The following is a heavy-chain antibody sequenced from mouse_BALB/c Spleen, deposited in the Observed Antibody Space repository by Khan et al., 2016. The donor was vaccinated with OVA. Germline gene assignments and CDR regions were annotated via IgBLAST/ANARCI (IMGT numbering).Heavy chain of an antibody. J-gene: IGHJ3*01. CDR1: GFTFSDYG. Sequence: EVQLVESGGGLVQPGGSRKLSCAASGFTFSDYGMAWVRQAPGKGPEWVAFISDLAYTIYYAETVTGRFTISRENAKNTLYLEMSSLRSEDTAIYYCARGRGTAPFAYWGLGTLVTVSA. V-gene: IGHV5-15*02. CDR3: ARGRGTAPFAY. D-gene: IGHD1-2*01. CDR2: ISDLAYTI.